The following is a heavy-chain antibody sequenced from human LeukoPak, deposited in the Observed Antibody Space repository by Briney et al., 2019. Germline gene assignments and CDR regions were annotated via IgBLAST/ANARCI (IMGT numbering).Heavy chain of an antibody. D-gene: IGHD3-10*01. J-gene: IGHJ4*02. V-gene: IGHV1-69*13. CDR3: ARADGFGELYFIDY. CDR2: IIPIFGTA. CDR1: GGTFSSYA. Sequence: ASVKVSCKASGGTFSSYAISWVRQAPGQGLEWMGGIIPIFGTANYARKFQGRVTITADESTSTAYMELSSLRSEDTAVYYCARADGFGELYFIDYWGQGTLATVSS.